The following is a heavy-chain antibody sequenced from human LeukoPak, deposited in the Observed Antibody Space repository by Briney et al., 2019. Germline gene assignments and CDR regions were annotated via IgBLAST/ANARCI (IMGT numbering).Heavy chain of an antibody. CDR3: ARAPPFYYYGSGSYYFDY. J-gene: IGHJ4*02. D-gene: IGHD3-10*01. CDR2: MNPNSGNT. V-gene: IGHV1-8*01. Sequence: GASVKVSCKASGYTFTSYDINWVRQATGQGLEWVGWMNPNSGNTGYAQKFQGRVTMTRNTSISTAYMELSSLRSEDTAVYYCARAPPFYYYGSGSYYFDYWGQGTLVTVSS. CDR1: GYTFTSYD.